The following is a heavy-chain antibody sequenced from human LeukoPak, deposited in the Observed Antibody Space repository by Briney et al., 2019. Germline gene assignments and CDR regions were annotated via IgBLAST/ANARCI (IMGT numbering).Heavy chain of an antibody. CDR1: GYTFTGYY. V-gene: IGHV1-2*02. D-gene: IGHD1-1*01. J-gene: IGHJ4*02. CDR3: ARDDNFQFDS. CDR2: INPNTGDI. Sequence: GASVKVSCKASGYTFTGYYMHWVRQAPGQGLEWMGWINPNTGDINYGQKFQGRVTMTRATSISTAYMELRSLRSDDTAVYYCARDDNFQFDSWGQGTVVTVSS.